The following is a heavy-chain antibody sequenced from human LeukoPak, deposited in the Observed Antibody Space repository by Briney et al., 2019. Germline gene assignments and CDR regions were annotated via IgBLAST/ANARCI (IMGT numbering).Heavy chain of an antibody. D-gene: IGHD4-23*01. V-gene: IGHV1-69*13. CDR3: ATGWLAETTVVTPYNY. CDR2: IIPIFGKS. CDR1: GYTFTSYG. Sequence: PVKVSCKASGYTFTSYGISWVRQAPGQGLEWMGGIIPIFGKSNYAQKFQGRVTITADESTSTAYMELSSLRSEDTAVYYCATGWLAETTVVTPYNYWGQGTLVTVSS. J-gene: IGHJ4*02.